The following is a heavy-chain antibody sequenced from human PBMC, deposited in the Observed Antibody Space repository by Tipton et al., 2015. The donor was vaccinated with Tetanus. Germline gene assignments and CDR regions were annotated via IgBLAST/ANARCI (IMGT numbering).Heavy chain of an antibody. V-gene: IGHV4-39*01. Sequence: GLVKPSETLSLTCSVSGGSLFSGSFYWAWIRQPPGKGLEWIGNIYYNGNTYYLSSLKSRVTISADTSKNQLSLSLRSVTAADTAMYYCARQADNWFDPWGQGTLVTVSS. CDR1: GGSLFSGSFY. CDR3: ARQADNWFDP. CDR2: IYYNGNT. J-gene: IGHJ5*02. D-gene: IGHD6-25*01.